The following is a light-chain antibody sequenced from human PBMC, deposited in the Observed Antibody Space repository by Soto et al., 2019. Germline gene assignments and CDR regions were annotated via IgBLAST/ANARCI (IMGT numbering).Light chain of an antibody. CDR2: EVT. J-gene: IGLJ1*01. Sequence: QSVLTQPPSASGSPGQSVTISCTGTSSDVGGYNFVSWYQQHPGKAPKLMIYEVTKRPSGVPDRFSGSKSGNTASLTVSGLQAEDEADYYCFSYAGNYIYVFGTGTKVTVL. CDR1: SSDVGGYNF. CDR3: FSYAGNYIYV. V-gene: IGLV2-8*01.